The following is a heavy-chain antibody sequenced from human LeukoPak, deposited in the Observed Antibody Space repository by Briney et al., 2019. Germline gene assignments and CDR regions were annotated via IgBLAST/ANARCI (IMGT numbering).Heavy chain of an antibody. Sequence: SETLSLTCTVSGDSISSRSYYWGWIRQPPGKGLEWIGSIYYDQTTYYNPSLKGRVIISVDMSKNQFSLRLSSVTAADTAVYYCARTYTSFDYWGQGTLVTVSS. J-gene: IGHJ4*02. CDR3: ARTYTSFDY. V-gene: IGHV4-39*01. CDR2: IYYDQTT. CDR1: GDSISSRSYY. D-gene: IGHD1-14*01.